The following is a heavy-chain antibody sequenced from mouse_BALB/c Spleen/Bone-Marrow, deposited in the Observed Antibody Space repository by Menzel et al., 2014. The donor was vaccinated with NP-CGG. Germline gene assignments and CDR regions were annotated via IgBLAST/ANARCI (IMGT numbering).Heavy chain of an antibody. D-gene: IGHD1-2*01. CDR1: GFNIKDTY. Sequence: EVQLQQPGAELVEPGALVKLSCTASGFNIKDTYMHWVKQRPEQGLEWIGRIDPANGNTKYDPKFQGKATITADTSSDTAYMQLSSLTSEDTAVYYCARYYYGYYFDYWGQGTALTVSS. J-gene: IGHJ2*01. CDR3: ARYYYGYYFDY. CDR2: IDPANGNT. V-gene: IGHV14-3*02.